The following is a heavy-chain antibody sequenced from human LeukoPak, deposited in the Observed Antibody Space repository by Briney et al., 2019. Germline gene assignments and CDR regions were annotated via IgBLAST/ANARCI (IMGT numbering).Heavy chain of an antibody. D-gene: IGHD6-19*01. Sequence: GTSLRLSCAASGFTFSSYGMHWVRQAPGKGLEWVAIISYDGSDKYYADSVKGRITISRDNSKNTLYVQMNSLRAEDTAIYYCVKDGALRQWLVSGDYYYGMDVWGKGTTVTVSS. V-gene: IGHV3-30*18. CDR2: ISYDGSDK. CDR3: VKDGALRQWLVSGDYYYGMDV. CDR1: GFTFSSYG. J-gene: IGHJ6*04.